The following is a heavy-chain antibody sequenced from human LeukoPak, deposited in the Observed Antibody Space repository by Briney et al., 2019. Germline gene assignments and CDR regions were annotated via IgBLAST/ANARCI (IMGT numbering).Heavy chain of an antibody. CDR2: IYYSGST. V-gene: IGHV4-59*01. CDR1: GGSISSYY. CDR3: ARHIRDYGDPNWFDP. Sequence: SETLSLTCTVSGGSISSYYWSWIRQPPGKGLEWIGYIYYSGSTNYNPSLKSRVTISVDTSKNQFSLKLSSVTAADTAVYYCARHIRDYGDPNWFDPWGQGTLVTVSS. D-gene: IGHD4-17*01. J-gene: IGHJ5*02.